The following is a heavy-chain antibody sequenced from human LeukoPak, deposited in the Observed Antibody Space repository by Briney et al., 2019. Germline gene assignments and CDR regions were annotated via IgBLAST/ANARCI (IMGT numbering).Heavy chain of an antibody. J-gene: IGHJ4*02. Sequence: GGSLRVSCAASGFTFSSYWMSWVRQAPGKGLEWVANIKQDGTEKYYVDSVRGRFTVSRDNAKNSRYLQMNSLRAEDTAVYYCATPSGYSSGWYPFDHWGQGTLVTVSS. CDR3: ATPSGYSSGWYPFDH. CDR1: GFTFSSYW. V-gene: IGHV3-7*01. D-gene: IGHD6-19*01. CDR2: IKQDGTEK.